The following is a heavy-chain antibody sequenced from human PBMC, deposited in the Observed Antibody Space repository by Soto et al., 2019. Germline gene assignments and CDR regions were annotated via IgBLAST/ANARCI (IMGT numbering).Heavy chain of an antibody. CDR2: IYYSGST. CDR3: ARHEGEGHGGNFDYYYGMDV. CDR1: GGSISSSSYY. V-gene: IGHV4-39*01. D-gene: IGHD2-21*02. Sequence: PSETLSLTCTVSGGSISSSSYYWGWIRQPPGKGLEWIGSIYYSGSTYYNPSLKSRVTISVDTSKNQFSLKLSSVTAADTAVYYCARHEGEGHGGNFDYYYGMDVWGQGTTVTVSS. J-gene: IGHJ6*02.